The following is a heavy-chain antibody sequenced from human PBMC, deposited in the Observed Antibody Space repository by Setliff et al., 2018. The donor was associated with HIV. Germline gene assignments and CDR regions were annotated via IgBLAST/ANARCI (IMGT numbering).Heavy chain of an antibody. Sequence: ASVMVSCKASGYTFTQSDINWVRQATGQSPEWMGWMNPKSGNTGYKQTFQGRITITRETSMNTIHMELKSLTSEDTAVYYCARSGPRDHDFWYDQSRRYFDLWGRGTLVTVSS. CDR3: ARSGPRDHDFWYDQSRRYFDL. CDR2: MNPKSGNT. J-gene: IGHJ2*01. V-gene: IGHV1-8*03. D-gene: IGHD3-3*01. CDR1: GYTFTQSD.